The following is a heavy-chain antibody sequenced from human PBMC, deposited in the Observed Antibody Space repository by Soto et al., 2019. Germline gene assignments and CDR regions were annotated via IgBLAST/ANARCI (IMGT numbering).Heavy chain of an antibody. D-gene: IGHD3-9*01. Sequence: ASVKVSCKASGGTFSSYAISWVRQAPGQGLEWMGGIIPIFGTANYAQKFQGRVTITADKSTSTAYMELSSLRSEDTAVYYCARVSNCDILTGPFDPWGQGTLVTVSS. J-gene: IGHJ5*02. CDR1: GGTFSSYA. CDR3: ARVSNCDILTGPFDP. V-gene: IGHV1-69*06. CDR2: IIPIFGTA.